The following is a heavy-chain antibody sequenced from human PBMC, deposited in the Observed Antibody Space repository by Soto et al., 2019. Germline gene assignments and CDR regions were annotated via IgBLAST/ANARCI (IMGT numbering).Heavy chain of an antibody. J-gene: IGHJ5*02. D-gene: IGHD5-12*01. Sequence: QITLKESGPPLVKPTQTLTLTCTFSGFSLSTSGVGVGWIRQPPGKALEWLALIYWDDDKRYSPSLKSRLTITKDTAKNQVVLTMTNMDPVDTATYYCAHTHRDGYPKTWGQGTLVTVSS. CDR2: IYWDDDK. CDR1: GFSLSTSGVG. CDR3: AHTHRDGYPKT. V-gene: IGHV2-5*02.